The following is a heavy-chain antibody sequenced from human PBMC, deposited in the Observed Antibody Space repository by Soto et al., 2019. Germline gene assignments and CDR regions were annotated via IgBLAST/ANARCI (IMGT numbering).Heavy chain of an antibody. CDR3: ARGGVTVRTFDV. V-gene: IGHV5-51*01. Sequence: GESLKISCKGSGYTFTNYWIGWVRQMPGKGLELMGIIYLGDSDTRYSPSFQGQVTISADKSISTAYLQWSSLQASDTAMYYCARGGVTVRTFDVWGHGTLVTVS. CDR1: GYTFTNYW. J-gene: IGHJ3*01. D-gene: IGHD3-3*01. CDR2: IYLGDSDT.